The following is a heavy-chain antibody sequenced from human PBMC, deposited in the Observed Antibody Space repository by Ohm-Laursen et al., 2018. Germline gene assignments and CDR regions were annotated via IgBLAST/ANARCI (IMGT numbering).Heavy chain of an antibody. CDR3: ARRAEYSSAWYLSN. J-gene: IGHJ4*02. D-gene: IGHD6-19*01. Sequence: GSLRLSCSASGFTFSSFEMNWVRQAPGKGLEGVSYISRSGGTIYYADSVKGRFTISRDNAKNSLYLQMNSLRAEDTAFYYCARRAEYSSAWYLSNWGQGTLVTVSS. CDR2: ISRSGGTI. V-gene: IGHV3-48*03. CDR1: GFTFSSFE.